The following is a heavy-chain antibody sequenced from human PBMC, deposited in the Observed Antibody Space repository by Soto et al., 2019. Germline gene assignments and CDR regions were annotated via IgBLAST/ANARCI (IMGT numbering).Heavy chain of an antibody. CDR2: ISGSGIYT. D-gene: IGHD2-15*01. J-gene: IGHJ5*02. Sequence: EVQVVESGGGLVRPGGSLRLSCAASGFTFSSNSMGWVRQAPGKGLEWVSSISGSGIYTHYADSVKGRFTISRDNAKNSLYLQMRSLRAEDTAVYFCVACSGGNCIANWFDPWGQGTLVTVSS. CDR3: VACSGGNCIANWFDP. CDR1: GFTFSSNS. V-gene: IGHV3-21*01.